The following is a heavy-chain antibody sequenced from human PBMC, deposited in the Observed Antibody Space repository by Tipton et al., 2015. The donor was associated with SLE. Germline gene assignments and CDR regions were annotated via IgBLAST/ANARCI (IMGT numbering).Heavy chain of an antibody. V-gene: IGHV3-7*01. J-gene: IGHJ4*02. CDR3: ERGAYSSWYVLNY. CDR1: GFTFSNYW. CDR2: IKQDGSEK. D-gene: IGHD6-13*01. Sequence: SLRLSCAASGFTFSNYWMSWVRQAPGKGLEWVANIKQDGSEKYYVDSVKGRFTISRDNAKNSLYLQMNSLRAEDTAVYYCERGAYSSWYVLNYWGRGTLVTVSS.